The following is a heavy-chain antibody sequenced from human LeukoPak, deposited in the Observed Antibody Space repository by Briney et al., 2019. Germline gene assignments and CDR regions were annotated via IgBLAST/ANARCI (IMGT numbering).Heavy chain of an antibody. V-gene: IGHV3-21*01. CDR3: ARHGAGYYYDSSGYPRGPFDI. Sequence: NSGGSLRLSCAASGFTFSSYSMNWVRQAPGKGLEWVSSIISSSSYIFYADSVKGRFTISRDNAKNSLYLQMNSLRAEDTAVYYCARHGAGYYYDSSGYPRGPFDIWGQGTMVTVSS. CDR2: IISSSSYI. CDR1: GFTFSSYS. J-gene: IGHJ3*02. D-gene: IGHD3-22*01.